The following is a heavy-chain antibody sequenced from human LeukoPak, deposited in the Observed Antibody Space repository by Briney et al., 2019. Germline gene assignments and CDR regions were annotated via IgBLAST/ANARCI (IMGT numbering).Heavy chain of an antibody. V-gene: IGHV3-48*04. CDR2: ISSSSGTI. J-gene: IGHJ5*02. CDR3: ARVHTSSYAADL. Sequence: GGSLRLSCAASGFTFSTYSIDWVRQAPGKGLEGISYISSSSGTIDFADSVKGRFTISRDNARNSVYLQMNSLRAEDTAVYYCARVHTSSYAADLWGQGTLVTVSS. D-gene: IGHD3-22*01. CDR1: GFTFSTYS.